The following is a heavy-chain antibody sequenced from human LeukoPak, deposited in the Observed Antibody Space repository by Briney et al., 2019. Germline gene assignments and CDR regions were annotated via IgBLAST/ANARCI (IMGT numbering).Heavy chain of an antibody. D-gene: IGHD2-2*01. V-gene: IGHV1-18*01. CDR2: ISAYNGNR. CDR3: VRVSSASWYLIDY. Sequence: PSVKVSCKASGYTFSDHGFSWVRQAPGQGLEWMGWISAYNGNRKYAQKFQDRVSMTTETSTNTAYMEMRSLKFDDTAVYYCVRVSSASWYLIDYWGQGTLVTVSS. J-gene: IGHJ4*02. CDR1: GYTFSDHG.